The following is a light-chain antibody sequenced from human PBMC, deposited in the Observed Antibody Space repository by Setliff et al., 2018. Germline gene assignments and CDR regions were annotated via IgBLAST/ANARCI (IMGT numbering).Light chain of an antibody. V-gene: IGLV3-21*04. J-gene: IGLJ1*01. Sequence: SYELTQPPSVSVAPGKTARITCGGNNIGSKSVHWYQQKPGQAPVLVIYYDSDRPSGIPERFSGSNSGNTATLTISRVEAGDEADYYCQAWDSSSDRRVFGTGTKVTVL. CDR1: NIGSKS. CDR2: YDS. CDR3: QAWDSSSDRRV.